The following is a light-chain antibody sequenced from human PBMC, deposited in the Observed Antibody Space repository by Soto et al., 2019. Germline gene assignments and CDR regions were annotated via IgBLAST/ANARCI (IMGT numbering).Light chain of an antibody. CDR3: QQYGTSRRT. CDR2: GAS. Sequence: EIVLTQSPATLSLSPGERATLSCRASQSVTSNHLAWYQQRPAQAPRLLIFGASNRATGIPDRFSGSGSGTDFTLIISRLEPEDFAVYYCQQYGTSRRTFGQGTKVDIK. CDR1: QSVTSNH. J-gene: IGKJ2*01. V-gene: IGKV3-20*01.